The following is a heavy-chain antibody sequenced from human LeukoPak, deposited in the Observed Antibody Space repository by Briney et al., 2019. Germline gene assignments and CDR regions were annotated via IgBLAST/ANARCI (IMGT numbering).Heavy chain of an antibody. Sequence: SETLSLTCAVYGGSFSGYYWSWIRQPPGKGLEWIGEINHSGSTNYNPSLKSRVTISVDTSKNQFSLKLSSVTAADTAVYYCARVLKHDYVWGSYRYKGSFDYWGQGTLVTVSS. CDR1: GGSFSGYY. CDR3: ARVLKHDYVWGSYRYKGSFDY. D-gene: IGHD3-16*02. V-gene: IGHV4-34*01. J-gene: IGHJ4*02. CDR2: INHSGST.